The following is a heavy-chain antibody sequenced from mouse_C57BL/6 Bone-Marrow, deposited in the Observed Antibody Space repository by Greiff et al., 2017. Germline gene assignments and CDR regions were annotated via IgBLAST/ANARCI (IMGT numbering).Heavy chain of an antibody. J-gene: IGHJ2*01. CDR1: GFTFSSFG. CDR3: ARGRFYYFDY. Sequence: EVKVVESGGGLVQPGGSRKLSCAASGFTFSSFGMHWVRQAPEKGLEWVAYISSGSSTIYYADTVKGRFTISRDNPKNTLFLQMTSLRSEDTAMYYCARGRFYYFDYWGQGTTLTVSS. CDR2: ISSGSSTI. V-gene: IGHV5-17*02.